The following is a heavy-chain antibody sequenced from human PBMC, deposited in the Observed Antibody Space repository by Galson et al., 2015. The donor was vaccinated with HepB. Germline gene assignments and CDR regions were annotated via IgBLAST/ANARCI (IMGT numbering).Heavy chain of an antibody. Sequence: SVKVSCKASGYTFTSYGISWVRQAPGQGLEWMGWISAYNGNTNYAQKLQGRVTMTTDTSTSTAYMELRSLRSDDTAVYYCARHQWLVYYYYGMDVWGQGTTVTVSS. CDR2: ISAYNGNT. D-gene: IGHD6-19*01. V-gene: IGHV1-18*01. CDR3: ARHQWLVYYYYGMDV. J-gene: IGHJ6*02. CDR1: GYTFTSYG.